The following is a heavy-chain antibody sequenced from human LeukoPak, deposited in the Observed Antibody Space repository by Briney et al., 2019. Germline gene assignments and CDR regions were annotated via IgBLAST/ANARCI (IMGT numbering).Heavy chain of an antibody. J-gene: IGHJ3*02. D-gene: IGHD3-22*01. CDR1: GFTFDDYA. V-gene: IGHV3-9*01. CDR2: ISWNSGSI. Sequence: GRSLRLSCAASGFTFDDYAMHWVRQAPGKGLEWVSGISWNSGSIGYADSVKGRFTISRDNAKNSLHLQMNSLRAEDTALYYCAKGYYYDSSGYYFSGDAFDIWGQGTMVTVSS. CDR3: AKGYYYDSSGYYFSGDAFDI.